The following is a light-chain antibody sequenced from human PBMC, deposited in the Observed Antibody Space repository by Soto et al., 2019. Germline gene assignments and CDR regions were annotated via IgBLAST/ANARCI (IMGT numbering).Light chain of an antibody. CDR1: NLGDKY. V-gene: IGLV3-1*01. CDR2: QDT. CDR3: QAWGTSTV. Sequence: SYELTQPPSVSVSPGQTATIACSGDNLGDKYASWYQQKTGQSPVLVIYQDTKRPSGIPERFSGSTSGNTATLTISGTQPMDEADYYCQAWGTSTVFGGGTKVTVL. J-gene: IGLJ2*01.